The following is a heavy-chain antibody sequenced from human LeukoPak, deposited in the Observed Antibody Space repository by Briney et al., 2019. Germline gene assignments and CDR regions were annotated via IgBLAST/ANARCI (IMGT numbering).Heavy chain of an antibody. CDR3: ARHRRRRATGAYGPDYYYYGMDV. J-gene: IGHJ6*02. D-gene: IGHD3-16*01. CDR1: GGSISSSSYY. CDR2: IYYSGST. Sequence: SETLSLTCTVSGGSISSSSYYWGWIRQPPGKGLEWIGSIYYSGSTYYNPSLKSRVTISVDTSKNQFSLKLSSVTAADTAVYYCARHRRRRATGAYGPDYYYYGMDVWGQGTTVTVSS. V-gene: IGHV4-39*01.